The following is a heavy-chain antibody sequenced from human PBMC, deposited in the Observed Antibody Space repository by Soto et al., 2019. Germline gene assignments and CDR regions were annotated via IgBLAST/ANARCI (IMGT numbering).Heavy chain of an antibody. CDR1: GYTFTSYG. CDR2: ISAYNGNT. J-gene: IGHJ4*02. V-gene: IGHV1-18*01. Sequence: ASVKVSCKASGYTFTSYGISWVRQAPGQGLEWMGWISAYNGNTDYAQKLQGRVTMTTDTSTTTAYMELRSLRSDDTAVYYCARREAAGTFDYWGKXPLGTVSS. D-gene: IGHD6-13*01. CDR3: ARREAAGTFDY.